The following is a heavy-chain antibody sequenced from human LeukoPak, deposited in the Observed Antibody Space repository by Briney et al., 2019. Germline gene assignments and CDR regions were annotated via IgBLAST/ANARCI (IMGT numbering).Heavy chain of an antibody. CDR1: GGSISSSSYY. CDR2: INHSGST. D-gene: IGHD3-10*01. CDR3: ARGGVRLYYYYYYMDV. V-gene: IGHV4-39*07. Sequence: SETLSLTCTVSGGSISSSSYYWSWIRQPPGKGLEWIGEINHSGSTNYNPSLKSRVTISVDTSKNQFSLKLSSVTAADTAVYYCARGGVRLYYYYYYMDVWGKGTTVTVSS. J-gene: IGHJ6*03.